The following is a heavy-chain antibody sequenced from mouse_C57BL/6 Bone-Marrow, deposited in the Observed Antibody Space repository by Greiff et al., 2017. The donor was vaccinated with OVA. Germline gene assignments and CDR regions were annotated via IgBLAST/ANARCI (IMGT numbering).Heavy chain of an antibody. J-gene: IGHJ3*01. CDR2: INPGSGGT. CDR3: AKGRYDYGSSDGFAD. Sequence: QVQLQQSGAELVRPGTSVKVSCKASGYAFTNYLIEWVKQRPGQGLEWIGVINPGSGGTNYNEKFKGKATLTADKSSSTAYMQLSSLTSEDSAVDVGAKGRYDYGSSDGFADWGKGTMVTVSA. D-gene: IGHD1-1*01. CDR1: GYAFTNYL. V-gene: IGHV1-54*01.